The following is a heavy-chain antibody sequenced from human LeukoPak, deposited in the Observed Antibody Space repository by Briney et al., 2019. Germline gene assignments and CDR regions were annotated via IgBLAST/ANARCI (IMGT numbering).Heavy chain of an antibody. CDR1: GFSISSYY. CDR2: IYTSGST. J-gene: IGHJ4*02. Sequence: KTSETLSLTCTASGFSISSYYRSWIRQPPGKGLEWVGRIYTSGSTNYNPSLKSRVTMSVDTSKNQFSLKLSSVTAADTAVYYCARVGGYGDYAVSYWGQGTLVTVSS. V-gene: IGHV4-4*07. D-gene: IGHD4-17*01. CDR3: ARVGGYGDYAVSY.